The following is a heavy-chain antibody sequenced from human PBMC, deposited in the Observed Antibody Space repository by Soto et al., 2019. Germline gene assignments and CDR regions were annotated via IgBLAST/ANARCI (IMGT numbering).Heavy chain of an antibody. Sequence: QITLKESGPTLVKPTQTLTLTCTFSGFSLTSRPVGVGWVRQPPGKALEWLAFIYWDDDKRYSPSLRSTLTVTKDASKNQVVLTLTNMDPVDTATSYCAHRRNYDGSWNEGVFDYWGQGILVTVSS. CDR3: AHRRNYDGSWNEGVFDY. J-gene: IGHJ4*02. CDR2: IYWDDDK. D-gene: IGHD3-16*01. V-gene: IGHV2-5*02. CDR1: GFSLTSRPVG.